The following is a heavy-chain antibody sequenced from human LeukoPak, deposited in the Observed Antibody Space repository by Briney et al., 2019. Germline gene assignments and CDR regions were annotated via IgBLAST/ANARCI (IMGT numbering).Heavy chain of an antibody. CDR2: TSGNGRFT. D-gene: IGHD2/OR15-2a*01. CDR3: AKEQRPDSFSDFDY. CDR1: GFNFRDYG. V-gene: IGHV3-43*02. J-gene: IGHJ4*02. Sequence: GGSLRLSCAASGFNFRDYGIHWARQAPGKGLEWLSVTSGNGRFTDYADSVKGRFTISRDNSKNSLFLQIHSVRTEDTAFYYCAKEQRPDSFSDFDYWGQGTLVTVSS.